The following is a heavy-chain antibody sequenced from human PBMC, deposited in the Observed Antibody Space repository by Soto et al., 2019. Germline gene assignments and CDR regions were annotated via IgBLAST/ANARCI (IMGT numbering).Heavy chain of an antibody. Sequence: SETLSLTCAVSGGSISSSNWWSWVRQPPGKGLEWIGEIYHSGSTNYNPSLKSRVTISVDKSKNQFSLKLSSVTAADTAVYYCAQSRDTYGDFDYWGQGTLVTVSS. CDR2: IYHSGST. CDR3: AQSRDTYGDFDY. CDR1: GGSISSSNW. D-gene: IGHD5-18*01. J-gene: IGHJ4*02. V-gene: IGHV4-4*02.